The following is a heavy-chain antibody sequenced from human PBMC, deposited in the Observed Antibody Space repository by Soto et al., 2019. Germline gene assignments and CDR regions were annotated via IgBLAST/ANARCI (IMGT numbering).Heavy chain of an antibody. CDR3: AHYDSSGYYWTPGSYGMDV. J-gene: IGHJ6*02. CDR2: ISAYNGNT. CDR1: GYTFTSYG. D-gene: IGHD3-22*01. V-gene: IGHV1-18*01. Sequence: AASVKVSCKASGYTFTSYGISWVRQAPGQGLDWMGWISAYNGNTNYAQKLQGRVTMTTDTSTSTAYMELRSLRSDDTAVYYCAHYDSSGYYWTPGSYGMDVWGQGTTVTVSS.